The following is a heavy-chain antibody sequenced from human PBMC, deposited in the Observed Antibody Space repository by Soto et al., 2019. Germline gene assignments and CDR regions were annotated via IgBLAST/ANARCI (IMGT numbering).Heavy chain of an antibody. CDR3: ARDAKIAVAGTFFDY. CDR2: ISYDGSNK. V-gene: IGHV3-30-3*01. J-gene: IGHJ4*02. D-gene: IGHD6-19*01. Sequence: VAVISYDGSNKYYADSVKGRFTISRDNSKNTLYLQMNSLRAEDTAVYYCARDAKIAVAGTFFDYWGQGTLVTVSS.